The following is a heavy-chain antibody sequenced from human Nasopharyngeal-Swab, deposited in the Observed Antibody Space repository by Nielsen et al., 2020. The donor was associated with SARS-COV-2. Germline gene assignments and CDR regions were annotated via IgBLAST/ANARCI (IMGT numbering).Heavy chain of an antibody. D-gene: IGHD3-10*01. J-gene: IGHJ4*02. CDR1: GFTFSSYS. Sequence: GESLKISCAASGFTFSSYSMNWVRQAPGKGLEWVSSISSSSSYRYYADSVKGRFTISRDNAKNSLYLQMNSLRAEDTAVYYCARDIRLWFGELSHKLCDYWGQGTLVTVSS. CDR2: ISSSSSYR. V-gene: IGHV3-21*01. CDR3: ARDIRLWFGELSHKLCDY.